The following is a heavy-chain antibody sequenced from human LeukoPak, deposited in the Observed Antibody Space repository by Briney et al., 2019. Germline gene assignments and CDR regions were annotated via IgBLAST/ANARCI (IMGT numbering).Heavy chain of an antibody. V-gene: IGHV4-59*01. J-gene: IGHJ4*02. CDR1: GGSISSYY. CDR2: IYYSGRT. Sequence: SETLSLTCTVSGGSISSYYWSWLRQPPGKGLEGIGYIYYSGRTNYHPSLKSRVTISVDTTKNQFSLKLSSVTAADTAVYYCAREGSSGWYGHDYWGQGTLVTVSS. D-gene: IGHD6-19*01. CDR3: AREGSSGWYGHDY.